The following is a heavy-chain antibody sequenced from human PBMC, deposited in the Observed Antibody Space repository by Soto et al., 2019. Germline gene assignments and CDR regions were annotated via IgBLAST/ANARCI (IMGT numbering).Heavy chain of an antibody. V-gene: IGHV1-69*01. CDR2: IIPIFGTA. Sequence: QVQLVQSGAEVKKPGSSVKVSCKASGGTFSSYAISWVRQAPGQGLEWMGGIIPIFGTANYAQKFQGRVTITADESTSTAYMERSSLRSEDTAVYYCASQVGLGYSGYEGFWYFDLWVRGALVTVSS. D-gene: IGHD5-12*01. J-gene: IGHJ2*01. CDR3: ASQVGLGYSGYEGFWYFDL. CDR1: GGTFSSYA.